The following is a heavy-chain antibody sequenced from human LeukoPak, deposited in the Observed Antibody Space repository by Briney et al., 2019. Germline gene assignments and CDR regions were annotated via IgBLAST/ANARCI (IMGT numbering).Heavy chain of an antibody. CDR1: GFTLSHYA. J-gene: IGHJ3*02. Sequence: GGSLRLSCSMSGFTLSHYAMSWVRQAPGKGLVWVSRINSDGSRTTYADSVKGRFTISRDNAKNTLYLQMNSLRTEDTAVYYCARPETQYSSGLDGFDIWGQGTMVTVSS. V-gene: IGHV3-74*01. D-gene: IGHD6-19*01. CDR3: ARPETQYSSGLDGFDI. CDR2: INSDGSRT.